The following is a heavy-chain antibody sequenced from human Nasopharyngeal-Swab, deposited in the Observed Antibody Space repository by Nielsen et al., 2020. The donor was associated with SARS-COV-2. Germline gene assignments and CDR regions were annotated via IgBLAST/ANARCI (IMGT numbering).Heavy chain of an antibody. CDR2: LHYHGNI. J-gene: IGHJ4*02. CDR3: ARAVWLYYHGSGSFYY. V-gene: IGHV4-4*02. D-gene: IGHD3-10*01. Sequence: ETLSLTCAVSGGSLISNYWWTRVRQTPGKGLEWIGALHYHGNINYNPSLKSRVTISVDQSKNHFSLTLDSVPGADIAFYYCARAVWLYYHGSGSFYYWGQGALVTVSS. CDR1: GGSLISNYW.